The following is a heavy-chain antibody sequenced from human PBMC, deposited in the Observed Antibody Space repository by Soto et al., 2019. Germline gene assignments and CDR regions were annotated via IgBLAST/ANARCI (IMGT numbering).Heavy chain of an antibody. V-gene: IGHV4-59*11. CDR3: TKNSAYALDY. CDR2: IFYTGST. D-gene: IGHD5-12*01. J-gene: IGHJ4*02. Sequence: SETLSLTCTVSGGSISGHYWIWIRQSPGKGLEWIGYIFYTGSTNYNPSLESRVTISVDKSKNQFFLKLSSVTAADTAVYYCTKNSAYALDYWGQGALVTVSS. CDR1: GGSISGHY.